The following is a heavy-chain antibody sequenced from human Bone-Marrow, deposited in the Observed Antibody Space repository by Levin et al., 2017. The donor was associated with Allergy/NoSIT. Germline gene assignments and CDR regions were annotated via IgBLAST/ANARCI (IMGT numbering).Heavy chain of an antibody. Sequence: ASVKVSCKASGYTFTSYAMNWVRQAPGQGLEWMGWINTNTGNPTYAQGFTGRFVFSLDTSVSTAYLQISSLKAEDTAVYYCARYFQRQLVLGYYYYGMDVWGQGTTVTVSS. CDR2: INTNTGNP. CDR1: GYTFTSYA. J-gene: IGHJ6*02. CDR3: ARYFQRQLVLGYYYYGMDV. V-gene: IGHV7-4-1*02. D-gene: IGHD6-13*01.